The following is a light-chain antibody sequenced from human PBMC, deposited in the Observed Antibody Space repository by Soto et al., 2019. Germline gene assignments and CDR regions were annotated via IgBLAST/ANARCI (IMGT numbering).Light chain of an antibody. CDR3: SSYVGSLVV. CDR2: EVR. V-gene: IGLV2-8*01. Sequence: QSALTQLPSASGSPGRSVTVSCTVTSNDVGANDYVSWFQQHPGKAPKLIIYEVRKRPSGVPDRFSGSKSGNTASLTVSGLQAEDDADYYCSSYVGSLVVFGGGTKLTVL. CDR1: SNDVGANDY. J-gene: IGLJ2*01.